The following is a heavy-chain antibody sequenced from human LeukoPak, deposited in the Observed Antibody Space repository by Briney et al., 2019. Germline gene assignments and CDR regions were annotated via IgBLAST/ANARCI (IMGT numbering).Heavy chain of an antibody. D-gene: IGHD3-22*01. CDR1: GGSFSGYY. J-gene: IGHJ3*02. V-gene: IGHV4-34*01. CDR2: INHSGST. Sequence: PSETLSLTCAVYGGSFSGYYWSWIRQPPGKGLEWIGEINHSGSTNYNPSLKSRVTISVDTSKNQFSLKLSSVTAADTAVYYCARGLHYYDSSGYSDDAFDIWGQGTMVTVSS. CDR3: ARGLHYYDSSGYSDDAFDI.